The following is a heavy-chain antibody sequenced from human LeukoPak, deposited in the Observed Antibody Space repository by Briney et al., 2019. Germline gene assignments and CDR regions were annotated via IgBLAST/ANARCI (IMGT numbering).Heavy chain of an antibody. CDR2: ISSSSSYI. J-gene: IGHJ4*02. CDR1: GFTFSSYS. CDR3: ARVIAPQDYYDSSPNFDY. Sequence: PGGSLRLSCAASGFTFSSYSMNWVRQAPGKGLEWVSSISSSSSYIYYADSVKSRFTISRDNAKNSLYLQMNSLRAEDTAVYYCARVIAPQDYYDSSPNFDYWGQGTLVTVSS. D-gene: IGHD3-22*01. V-gene: IGHV3-21*01.